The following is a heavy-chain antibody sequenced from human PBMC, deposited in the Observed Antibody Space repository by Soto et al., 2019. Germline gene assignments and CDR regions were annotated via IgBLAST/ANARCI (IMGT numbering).Heavy chain of an antibody. V-gene: IGHV1-69*13. CDR3: ARPIQYYFDTSAQSAWFDP. CDR1: GYTFTSYV. D-gene: IGHD3-22*01. CDR2: IIPIFSTP. Sequence: ASVKVSCKASGYTFTSYVISWVRQAPGQGLEWMGGIIPIFSTPNYAQKFQGRVTITADESTSTAYMELSSLRSEDTAVYYCARPIQYYFDTSAQSAWFDPWGQGTLVTVSS. J-gene: IGHJ5*02.